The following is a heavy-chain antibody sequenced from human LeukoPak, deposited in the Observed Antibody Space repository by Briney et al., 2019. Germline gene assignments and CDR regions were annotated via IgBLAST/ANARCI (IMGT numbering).Heavy chain of an antibody. CDR3: ARSLSYVSGRYYHFEY. V-gene: IGHV4-38-2*01. D-gene: IGHD3-10*01. CDR1: GFYISSSHY. CDR2: IYHSGST. Sequence: SETLSLTCGVSGFYISSSHYWGWIRQPPGKGLEWIGSIYHSGSTYYNPPLQSRVTISVDTSKNQFSLTLSSLTAADTAVYYCARSLSYVSGRYYHFEYWGQGTLVTVSS. J-gene: IGHJ4*02.